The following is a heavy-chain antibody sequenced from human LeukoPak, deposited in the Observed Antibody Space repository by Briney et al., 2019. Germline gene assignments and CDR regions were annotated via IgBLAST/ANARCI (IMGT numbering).Heavy chain of an antibody. CDR1: GYSFTRYW. D-gene: IGHD3-22*01. Sequence: GESLKISCKGSGYSFTRYWIGWVRQMPGKGLEWMGIIYPGDSDTRYSPSFQGQVTISADKSISTAYLQWSSLKASDTAMYYCARPIGELVIPDAFDYWGQGTLVTVSS. V-gene: IGHV5-51*01. J-gene: IGHJ4*02. CDR3: ARPIGELVIPDAFDY. CDR2: IYPGDSDT.